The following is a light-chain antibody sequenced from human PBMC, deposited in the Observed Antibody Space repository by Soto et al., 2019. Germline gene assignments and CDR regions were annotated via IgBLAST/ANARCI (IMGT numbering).Light chain of an antibody. J-gene: IGLJ2*01. CDR1: RDDVGGYNY. V-gene: IGLV2-14*01. Sequence: QSALTQPASVSGSPGQSITVSCTGTRDDVGGYNYVSWYQQYPGKAPTLIIYEVNTRPSGISNRFSGSKSGNTASLTISDLQAEDEADYYCSSYTSSSTLEFGGGTKLTVL. CDR2: EVN. CDR3: SSYTSSSTLE.